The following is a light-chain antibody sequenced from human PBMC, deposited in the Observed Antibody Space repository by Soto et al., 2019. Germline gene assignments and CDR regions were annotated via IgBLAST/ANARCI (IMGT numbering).Light chain of an antibody. CDR3: QQFSSYPLT. Sequence: ETVMTQSPATLSVSPGERATLSCRASQSVRNNLAWYQQKPGQAPRLLIYDASSRATGIPDRFSGGGSGTDFTLTISRLEPEDFAVYYCQQFSSYPLTFGGGTKVDIK. CDR1: QSVRNN. V-gene: IGKV3-20*01. J-gene: IGKJ4*01. CDR2: DAS.